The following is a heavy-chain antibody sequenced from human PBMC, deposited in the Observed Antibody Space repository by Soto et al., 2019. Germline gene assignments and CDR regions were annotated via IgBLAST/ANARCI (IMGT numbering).Heavy chain of an antibody. Sequence: GGSLRLSCAASGFTFSSNAMSWVRQAPGKGLEWVSGLSGSGANTYYADSLKGRFTISRDNSKNTLYLQMNSLRGDDTAVYYCTKDYSSGYLYYFDYWGQGTLVTVSS. CDR2: LSGSGANT. CDR1: GFTFSSNA. J-gene: IGHJ4*02. V-gene: IGHV3-23*01. CDR3: TKDYSSGYLYYFDY. D-gene: IGHD3-22*01.